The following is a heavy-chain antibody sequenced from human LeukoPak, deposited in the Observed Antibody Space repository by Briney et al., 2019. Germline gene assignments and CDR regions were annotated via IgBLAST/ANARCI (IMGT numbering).Heavy chain of an antibody. D-gene: IGHD6-19*01. CDR3: ATDPSIAVAGTQWWFGSMHV. CDR2: INPSGGST. CDR1: GYTFTSYY. J-gene: IGHJ6*02. Sequence: ASVNVSCKASGYTFTSYYMHWVRQAPGQGLEWMGIINPSGGSTSYAQKFQGTVTMTRDTSTSPVYMELSSLRSEDTAVYYCATDPSIAVAGTQWWFGSMHVWGQGTPVAVSS. V-gene: IGHV1-46*01.